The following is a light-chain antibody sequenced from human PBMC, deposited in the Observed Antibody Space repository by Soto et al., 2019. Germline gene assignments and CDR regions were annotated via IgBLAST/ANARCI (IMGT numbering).Light chain of an antibody. J-gene: IGLJ2*01. Sequence: QSVLTQPPSASGTPGQWVSISCSGGSSNIGRHAVNWYQQVAGRAPRLLINRNDQRAPGGPDRFSGSRSGTSASLAISGLQSEDEADYYCAAWDDSLHVVFFGGGTKLTVL. CDR2: RND. CDR3: AAWDDSLHVVF. CDR1: SSNIGRHA. V-gene: IGLV1-44*01.